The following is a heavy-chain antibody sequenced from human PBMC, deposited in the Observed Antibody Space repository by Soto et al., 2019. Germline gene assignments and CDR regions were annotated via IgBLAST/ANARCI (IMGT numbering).Heavy chain of an antibody. CDR3: AKARTPRPAGTYFDY. CDR1: GFTFSSYA. J-gene: IGHJ4*02. V-gene: IGHV3-23*01. CDR2: ISGSGGST. Sequence: GGSLRLSCAASGFTFSSYAMSWVRQAPGKGLEWVSAISGSGGSTYYADSVKGRFTISRDNSKNTLYLQMNSLRAEDTAVYYCAKARTPRPAGTYFDYWGQGTLVTVSS. D-gene: IGHD2-2*01.